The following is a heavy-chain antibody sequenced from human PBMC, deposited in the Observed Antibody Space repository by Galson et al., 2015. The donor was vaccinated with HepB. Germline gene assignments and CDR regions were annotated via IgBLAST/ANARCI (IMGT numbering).Heavy chain of an antibody. CDR3: ARGSLSATVTTFFVSYYYYYYGMDV. CDR1: GYTFTSYD. D-gene: IGHD4-17*01. Sequence: SVKVSCKASGYTFTSYDINWVRQATGQGLEWMGWMNPNSGNTGYAQKFQGRVTMTRNTSISTAYMELSSLRSEDTAVYYCARGSLSATVTTFFVSYYYYYYGMDVWGQGTTVTVSS. V-gene: IGHV1-8*01. CDR2: MNPNSGNT. J-gene: IGHJ6*02.